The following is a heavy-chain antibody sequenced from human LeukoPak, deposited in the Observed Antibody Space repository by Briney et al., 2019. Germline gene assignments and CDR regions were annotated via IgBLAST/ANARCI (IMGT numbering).Heavy chain of an antibody. D-gene: IGHD1-26*01. V-gene: IGHV4-59*01. CDR3: ARDYSGSYSFDY. CDR1: GGSISSYY. Sequence: PSEILSLTCTVSGGSISSYYWSWIRQPPGKGLEWIGYIYYSGSTNYNPSLKSRVTISVDTSKNQFSLKLSSVTAADTAVYYCARDYSGSYSFDYWGQGTLVTVSS. J-gene: IGHJ4*02. CDR2: IYYSGST.